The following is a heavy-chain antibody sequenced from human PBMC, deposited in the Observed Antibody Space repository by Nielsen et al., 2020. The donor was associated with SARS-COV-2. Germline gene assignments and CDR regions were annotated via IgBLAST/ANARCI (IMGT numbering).Heavy chain of an antibody. J-gene: IGHJ4*02. V-gene: IGHV3-64D*08. Sequence: WIRQPPGKGLEYVSTISYDGGSTYYTDSVQGRFTISRDDSKNTLHLQMSSLRPEDTAVYYCVKLGGILVVPRAPSDYWGQGTLVTVSS. D-gene: IGHD2-2*01. CDR2: ISYDGGST. CDR3: VKLGGILVVPRAPSDY.